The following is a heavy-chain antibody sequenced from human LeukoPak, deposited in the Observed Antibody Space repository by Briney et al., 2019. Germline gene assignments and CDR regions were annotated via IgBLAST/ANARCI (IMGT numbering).Heavy chain of an antibody. CDR2: INPKSGGT. V-gene: IGHV1-2*02. Sequence: ASVKVSCEASGYTFTGYYMHWVRQAPGQGLEWMGWINPKSGGTNYAQKFQGRVTMTRDTSITTAYMELSSLRSADTALYYCARDIGQGSSWLYDYWGQGTLVIVSS. CDR3: ARDIGQGSSWLYDY. CDR1: GYTFTGYY. D-gene: IGHD6-13*01. J-gene: IGHJ4*02.